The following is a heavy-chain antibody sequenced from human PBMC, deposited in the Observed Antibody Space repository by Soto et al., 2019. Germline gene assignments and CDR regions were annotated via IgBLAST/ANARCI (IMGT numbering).Heavy chain of an antibody. CDR2: ISYDGTNK. V-gene: IGHV3-30-3*01. CDR1: GFAFTYYA. D-gene: IGHD1-1*01. Sequence: QVQLVKSGGGVVQPGRSLRLSCAASGFAFTYYAMHWVRQAPGKGLEWVAVISYDGTNKYYADSVKGRFTISRDNSKNTVELQVSSLRGDDTAVYYCARGEPNYSGIDVWGEGTTVTVSS. CDR3: ARGEPNYSGIDV. J-gene: IGHJ6*04.